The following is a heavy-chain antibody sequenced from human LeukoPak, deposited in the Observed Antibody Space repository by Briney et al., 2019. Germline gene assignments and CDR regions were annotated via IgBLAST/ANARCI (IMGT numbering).Heavy chain of an antibody. J-gene: IGHJ3*02. CDR2: INNSGST. D-gene: IGHD1-20*01. CDR3: ARSYNWKRIGTFDI. CDR1: GGSFRGYY. V-gene: IGHV4-34*01. Sequence: PSETLSLTCAVYGGSFRGYYWSWIRQPPGKGLEWTGEINNSGSTNYNPSLKSRGTISVVTSKNQFSPKLSSVTAADTAVYYCARSYNWKRIGTFDIWGQGTMVTVSS.